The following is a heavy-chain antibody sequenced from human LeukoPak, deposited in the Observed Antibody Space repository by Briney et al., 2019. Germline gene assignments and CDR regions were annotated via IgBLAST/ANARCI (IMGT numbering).Heavy chain of an antibody. CDR1: GFTFTRYT. CDR3: AKAHPGFDY. CDR2: IGSSSTFI. V-gene: IGHV3-21*01. J-gene: IGHJ4*02. Sequence: PGGSLRLSCAASGFTFTRYTMNWVRQAPGKGLEWVSSIGSSSTFIYYADSVKGRFTISGDNAKSSLFLQMNSLRADDTAVYYCAKAHPGFDYWGQGTLVTVSS.